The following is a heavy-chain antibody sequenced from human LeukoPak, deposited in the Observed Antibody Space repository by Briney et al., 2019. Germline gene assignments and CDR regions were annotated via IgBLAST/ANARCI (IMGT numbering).Heavy chain of an antibody. CDR1: GFTVSSNY. CDR3: ARDTGTNGKVDY. Sequence: GGSLRLSCAASGFTVSSNYMSWVRQAPGKGLEWVSVIYSGGSTYYADSVKGRFTMSRDNSKNTLYLQMNSLRAEDTAVYYCARDTGTNGKVDYWGQGTLVTVSS. D-gene: IGHD1/OR15-1a*01. V-gene: IGHV3-66*02. CDR2: IYSGGST. J-gene: IGHJ4*02.